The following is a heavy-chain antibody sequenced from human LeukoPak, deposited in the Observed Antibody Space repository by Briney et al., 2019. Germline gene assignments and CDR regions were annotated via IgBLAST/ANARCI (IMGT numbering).Heavy chain of an antibody. CDR2: INWNGGST. D-gene: IGHD1-20*01. J-gene: IGHJ4*02. Sequence: GGSLRLSCAASGFTFDDYGMSWVRQAPGKGLEWVSGINWNGGSTGYADSVKGRFTTSRDNAKNSLYLQMNSLRAEDTAVYYCARDPPFIIGTTFFDYWGQGTLVTVSS. CDR1: GFTFDDYG. CDR3: ARDPPFIIGTTFFDY. V-gene: IGHV3-20*04.